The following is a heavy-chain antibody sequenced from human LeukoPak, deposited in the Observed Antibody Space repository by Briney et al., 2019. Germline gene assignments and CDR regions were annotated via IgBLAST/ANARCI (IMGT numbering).Heavy chain of an antibody. Sequence: GGSLRLSCAASGFTFSSYAMSWVRQAPGKGLEWVSAISGSGDSTYYADSVKGRFTISRDNSKDTLYMQMNSLRAEDTAVYYCAKGVVVVAAKYYFDYWGQGTLVTVSS. D-gene: IGHD2-15*01. J-gene: IGHJ4*02. CDR3: AKGVVVVAAKYYFDY. CDR2: ISGSGDST. V-gene: IGHV3-23*01. CDR1: GFTFSSYA.